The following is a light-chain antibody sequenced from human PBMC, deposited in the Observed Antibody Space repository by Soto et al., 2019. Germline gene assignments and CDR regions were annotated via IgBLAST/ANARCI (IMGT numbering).Light chain of an antibody. J-gene: IGLJ2*01. V-gene: IGLV2-14*01. CDR2: EVT. CDR3: NSYTTSSTLV. Sequence: SALTQPASVSGSPGQSITISCTGTSSDVGGYNYVSWYQQHPGKAPKLMIYEVTNRPSGISDRFSASKSGNTASLTISGLQAEDEADYYCNSYTTSSTLVFGGGTKLTVL. CDR1: SSDVGGYNY.